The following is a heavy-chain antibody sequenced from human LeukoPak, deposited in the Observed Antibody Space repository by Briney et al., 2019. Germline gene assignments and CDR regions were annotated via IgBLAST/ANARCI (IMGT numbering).Heavy chain of an antibody. J-gene: IGHJ6*02. Sequence: ASVKVSCKASGYTFTGYYMHWVRQAPGQGLEWMGWINPNSGGTNYAQKFQGRVTMTRDTSISTAYMELSRLRSDDTAVYYCARVGYSSSWGYYGMDVWGQGTTVTVSS. CDR2: INPNSGGT. D-gene: IGHD6-13*01. CDR3: ARVGYSSSWGYYGMDV. V-gene: IGHV1-2*02. CDR1: GYTFTGYY.